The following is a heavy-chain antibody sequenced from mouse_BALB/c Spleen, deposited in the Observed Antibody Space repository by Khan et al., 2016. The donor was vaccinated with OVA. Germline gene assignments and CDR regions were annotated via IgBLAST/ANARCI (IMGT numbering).Heavy chain of an antibody. CDR2: ISYSGST. V-gene: IGHV3-2*02. Sequence: EVQLQESGPGLVKPSQSLSLTCTVTGYSITSNYAWNWIRQFPGNKLEWMGYISYSGSTTYNPSLKSRISITRDTSKTQFFLQLNTVTTADTATYYCSRGNYYGYAMDYWGQGTSVTVSS. D-gene: IGHD1-1*01. CDR3: SRGNYYGYAMDY. CDR1: GYSITSNYA. J-gene: IGHJ4*01.